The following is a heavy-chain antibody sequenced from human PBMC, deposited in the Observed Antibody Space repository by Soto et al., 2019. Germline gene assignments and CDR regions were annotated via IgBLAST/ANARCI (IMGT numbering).Heavy chain of an antibody. D-gene: IGHD3-10*01. CDR1: GFTFSSYG. CDR2: ISYDGSNK. Sequence: GGSLRLSCAASGFTFSSYGMHWVRQAPGKGLEWVAVISYDGSNKYYADSVKGRFTISRDNSKNTLYLQMNSLRAEDTAVYYCATDQGVPFYYYGMAVWGQGTTVTVSS. J-gene: IGHJ6*02. CDR3: ATDQGVPFYYYGMAV. V-gene: IGHV3-30*03.